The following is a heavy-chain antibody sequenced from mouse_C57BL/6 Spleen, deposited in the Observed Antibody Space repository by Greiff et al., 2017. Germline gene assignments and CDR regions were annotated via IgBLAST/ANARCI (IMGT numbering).Heavy chain of an antibody. D-gene: IGHD2-4*01. Sequence: QVQLKQSGAELVRPGTSVKVSCKASGYAFTNYLIEWVKQRPGQGLEWIGVINPGSGGTNYNEKFKGKATLTADKSSSTAYMQLSSLTSEDSAVYFCASGGYYDYDGYFDVWGTGTTVTVSS. V-gene: IGHV1-54*01. J-gene: IGHJ1*03. CDR3: ASGGYYDYDGYFDV. CDR2: INPGSGGT. CDR1: GYAFTNYL.